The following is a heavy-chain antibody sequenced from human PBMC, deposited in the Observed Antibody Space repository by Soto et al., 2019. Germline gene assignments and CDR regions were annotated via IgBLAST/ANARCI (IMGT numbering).Heavy chain of an antibody. CDR2: ISGSGGST. J-gene: IGHJ4*02. CDR1: GFTFSSYA. D-gene: IGHD3-10*01. Sequence: EVQLLESGGGLVQPGGSLRLSCAASGFTFSSYAMSWVRQAPVKGLEGVSAISGSGGSTYYADSVKGRFTISRDNSKNTLYLQMNSLRAEDTAVYYCAKASGWFGEFDYWGQGTLVTVSS. CDR3: AKASGWFGEFDY. V-gene: IGHV3-23*01.